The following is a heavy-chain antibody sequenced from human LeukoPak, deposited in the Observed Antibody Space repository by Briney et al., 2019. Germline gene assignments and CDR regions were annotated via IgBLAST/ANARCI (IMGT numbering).Heavy chain of an antibody. CDR1: GFTVSSNY. V-gene: IGHV3-66*01. J-gene: IGHJ4*02. Sequence: GGSLRLSCAAPGFTVSSNYMSWVRQAPGKGLEWVSVIYSGGSTYYADSVKGRFTISRDNSENTLYLQMNSLRAEDTAVYYCARDGRGYSGYDYRPYYFDYWGQGTLVTVSS. CDR2: IYSGGST. CDR3: ARDGRGYSGYDYRPYYFDY. D-gene: IGHD5-12*01.